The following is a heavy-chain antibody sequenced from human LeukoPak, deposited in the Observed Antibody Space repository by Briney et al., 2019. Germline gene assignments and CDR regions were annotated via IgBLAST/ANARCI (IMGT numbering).Heavy chain of an antibody. CDR2: ISGSGGST. Sequence: GGSLRLSCAASGFTFSSYAMSWVRQAPGKGLEWVSAISGSGGSTYYADSVKGRFTISRDNSKNTLYLQMNSLRAEDTAVYYCAKVSLAVGSTSRTNGMDVWGPRDHGHRLL. D-gene: IGHD2-2*01. CDR3: AKVSLAVGSTSRTNGMDV. J-gene: IGHJ6*01. CDR1: GFTFSSYA. V-gene: IGHV3-23*01.